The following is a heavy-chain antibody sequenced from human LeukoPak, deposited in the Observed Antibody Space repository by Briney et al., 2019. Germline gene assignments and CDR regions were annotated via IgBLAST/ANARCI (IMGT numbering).Heavy chain of an antibody. V-gene: IGHV3-30*01. CDR2: ISYDGSHK. CDR3: ARDLGYKYGYSFDY. J-gene: IGHJ4*02. Sequence: PGGSLRLSCAASGFTFNNYTMRWVRQAPGRGLEWVAVISYDGSHKCYADSVKGRFTISRNTSTNTLYLQMNSLRAEDTAVFYCARDLGYKYGYSFDYWGQGALVTVSS. CDR1: GFTFNNYT. D-gene: IGHD5-18*01.